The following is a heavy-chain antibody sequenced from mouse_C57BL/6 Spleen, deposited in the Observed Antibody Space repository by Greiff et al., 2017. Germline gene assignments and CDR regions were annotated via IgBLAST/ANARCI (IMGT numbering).Heavy chain of an antibody. V-gene: IGHV1-52*01. CDR2: IDPSDSET. Sequence: VQLQQPGAELVRPGSSVKLSCKASGYTFTSYWMHWVKQRPIQGLEWIGNIDPSDSETHYNQKFKDKATLTVDKSSSTAYMQLSSLTSEDSAVYYCARSYYSSRDYAMDYWGQGTSVTVSS. J-gene: IGHJ4*01. D-gene: IGHD1-1*01. CDR3: ARSYYSSRDYAMDY. CDR1: GYTFTSYW.